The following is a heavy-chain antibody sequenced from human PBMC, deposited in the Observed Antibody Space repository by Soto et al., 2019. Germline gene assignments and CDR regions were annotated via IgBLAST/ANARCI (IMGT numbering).Heavy chain of an antibody. D-gene: IGHD5-18*01. V-gene: IGHV3-23*01. CDR1: GVTFSNYA. J-gene: IGHJ4*02. Sequence: EVQLLESGGGLVQPGGSLRLSCAASGVTFSNYAMTWVRQAPGKGLQWVSTISGTAGSTFYADSVKGRFTISREHSKLTLYLQMNSLSAEDTAVYYCAKDYPIGYNYGRVDSGGQGTLVTVSS. CDR2: ISGTAGST. CDR3: AKDYPIGYNYGRVDS.